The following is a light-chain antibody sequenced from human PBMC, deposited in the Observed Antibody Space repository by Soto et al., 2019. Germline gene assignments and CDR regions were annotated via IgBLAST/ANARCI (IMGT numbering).Light chain of an antibody. CDR2: AVY. V-gene: IGLV2-14*03. Sequence: QSVLTQPASVSGSPGQSITIPCTGTSSDIGLYNYVSWYQQHPGKAPKLLFLAVYNRPPGVSNPFSGSKSAHTAPLTISWLLNGDEGDYYCSSFSSTRTLYVFGTGTKVTVL. CDR1: SSDIGLYNY. CDR3: SSFSSTRTLYV. J-gene: IGLJ1*01.